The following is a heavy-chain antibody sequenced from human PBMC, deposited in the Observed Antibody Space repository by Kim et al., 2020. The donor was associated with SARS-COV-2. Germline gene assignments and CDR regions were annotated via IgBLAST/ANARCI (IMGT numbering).Heavy chain of an antibody. CDR3: ARRNGNYFDY. J-gene: IGHJ4*02. D-gene: IGHD4-4*01. CDR2: SEN. Sequence: SENRYGPSFQGQVTISADKSISTAYLQWSSLKASDTAMYYCARRNGNYFDYWGQGTLVTVSS. V-gene: IGHV5-51*01.